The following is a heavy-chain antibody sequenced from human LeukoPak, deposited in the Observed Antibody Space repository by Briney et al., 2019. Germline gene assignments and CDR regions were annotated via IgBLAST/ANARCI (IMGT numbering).Heavy chain of an antibody. CDR2: ISGSGGNT. CDR3: AKDHYNTAVANTNGWFDP. V-gene: IGHV3-23*01. Sequence: PGGSLRLSCAASGFTFSSYAMSWVRRAPGKGLEWVSSISGSGGNTYYAQSVKGRFTISRDNSENTLYLQMDTLRADDTALYFCAKDHYNTAVANTNGWFDPWGQGTLVTVSS. CDR1: GFTFSSYA. D-gene: IGHD6-19*01. J-gene: IGHJ5*02.